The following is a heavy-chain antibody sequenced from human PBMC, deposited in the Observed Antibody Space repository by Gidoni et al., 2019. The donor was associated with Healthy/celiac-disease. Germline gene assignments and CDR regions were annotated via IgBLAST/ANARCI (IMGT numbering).Heavy chain of an antibody. CDR2: IRSKAYGGTT. V-gene: IGHV3-49*04. CDR3: TRSLPEIQWLPNFDY. CDR1: GFTFGDSA. D-gene: IGHD5-12*01. J-gene: IGHJ4*02. Sequence: EVQLVESGGGLVQPGRSLRLSCTAPGFTFGDSAMSWVRQAPGKGLEWVGFIRSKAYGGTTEYAESVKGRFTISRDDSKSIAYLQMNSLKTEDTAVYYCTRSLPEIQWLPNFDYWGQGTLVTVSS.